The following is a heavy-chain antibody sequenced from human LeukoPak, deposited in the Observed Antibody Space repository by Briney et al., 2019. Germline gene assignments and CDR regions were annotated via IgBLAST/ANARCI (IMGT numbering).Heavy chain of an antibody. D-gene: IGHD4-11*01. V-gene: IGHV4-38-2*01. CDR2: IYHSGST. CDR3: ARVSDSYYNHDY. Sequence: SETLSLTCAVSGYSISSGFYWGWIRPPPGKGLEWIGSIYHSGSTYYNPSLKSRVTISVDTSKNQFSLKLSSVTAADTAVYYCARVSDSYYNHDYWGQGTLVIVSS. CDR1: GYSISSGFY. J-gene: IGHJ4*02.